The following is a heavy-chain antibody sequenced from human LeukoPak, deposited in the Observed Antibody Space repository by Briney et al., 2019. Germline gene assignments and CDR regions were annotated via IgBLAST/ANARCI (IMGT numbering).Heavy chain of an antibody. V-gene: IGHV3-23*01. CDR1: GFAFNSYI. J-gene: IGHJ5*02. D-gene: IGHD2-2*01. Sequence: PGGSLRLSCAASGFAFNSYIMSWVRQAPGKGLEWVSAISGSGGSTYYADSVKGRFTISRDNSKNTLYLQMNSLRAEDTAVYYCAKGYCSSTSCSRFDPWGQGTLVTVSS. CDR2: ISGSGGST. CDR3: AKGYCSSTSCSRFDP.